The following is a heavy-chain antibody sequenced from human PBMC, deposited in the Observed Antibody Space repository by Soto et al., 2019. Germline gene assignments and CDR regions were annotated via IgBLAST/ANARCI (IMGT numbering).Heavy chain of an antibody. CDR1: GASMTSFY. Sequence: SETLSLSCAVSGASMTSFYWSWIRRPPGKGLEWIGYVHHSGSTNYNPSLESRATISTDTSNNHFSLRLSSVTAADTAVYYCASLAHETLTGYSYYYHYLDGRGKGTTVTVSS. CDR3: ASLAHETLTGYSYYYHYLDG. J-gene: IGHJ6*04. CDR2: VHHSGST. D-gene: IGHD3-9*01. V-gene: IGHV4-59*08.